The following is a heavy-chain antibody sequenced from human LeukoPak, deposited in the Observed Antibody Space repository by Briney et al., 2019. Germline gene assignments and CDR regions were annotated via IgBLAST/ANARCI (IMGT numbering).Heavy chain of an antibody. D-gene: IGHD6-19*01. CDR1: GYTFTGYY. V-gene: IGHV1-2*02. J-gene: IGHJ4*02. CDR2: INPNSGGT. Sequence: ASVKVSCKASGYTFTGYYMHWVRQAPGQGLEWMGWINPNSGGTNYALKFQGRVTMTRDTSISTAYMELSRLRSDDTAVYYCARDARIAVAGGEFDYWGQGTLVTVSS. CDR3: ARDARIAVAGGEFDY.